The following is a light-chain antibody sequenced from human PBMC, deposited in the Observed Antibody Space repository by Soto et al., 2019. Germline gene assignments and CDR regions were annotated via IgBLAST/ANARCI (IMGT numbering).Light chain of an antibody. CDR2: GAS. V-gene: IGKV3-20*01. CDR3: HQYSSSPNT. Sequence: EIVLTQSPGTLSLSPGERATLSCRASQSVSNTYLAWYQQTPGQAPRLLIYGASSRATGVPGRLSDSGSGTDFTPTISRLEPEDLAVYYCHQYSSSPNTFGQGTNLEIK. CDR1: QSVSNTY. J-gene: IGKJ2*01.